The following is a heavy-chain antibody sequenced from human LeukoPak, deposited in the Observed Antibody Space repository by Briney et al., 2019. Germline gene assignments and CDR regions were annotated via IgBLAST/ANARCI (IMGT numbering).Heavy chain of an antibody. V-gene: IGHV1-2*02. CDR2: INPNSGGT. Sequence: ASVKVSCKASGYTFTGYYMHWVRQAPGQGLEWMGWINPNSGGTNYAQKFQGRVTMTRDTSISTAYMELSRLRSDDTAVYYYARDSGAVADLFDYWGQGTLVTVSS. J-gene: IGHJ4*02. CDR3: ARDSGAVADLFDY. CDR1: GYTFTGYY. D-gene: IGHD6-19*01.